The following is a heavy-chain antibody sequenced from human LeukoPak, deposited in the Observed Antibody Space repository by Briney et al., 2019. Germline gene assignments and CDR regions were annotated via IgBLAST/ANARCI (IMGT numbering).Heavy chain of an antibody. Sequence: SETLSLTCTVPGGSISSYYWSWIRQPPGKGLEWIGYIYYSGSTNYNPSLKSRVTISVDTSKNQFSLKLSSVTAADTAVYYCARGYSSGWYYYYMDVWGKGTTVTVSS. CDR2: IYYSGST. CDR1: GGSISSYY. D-gene: IGHD6-19*01. CDR3: ARGYSSGWYYYYMDV. J-gene: IGHJ6*03. V-gene: IGHV4-59*01.